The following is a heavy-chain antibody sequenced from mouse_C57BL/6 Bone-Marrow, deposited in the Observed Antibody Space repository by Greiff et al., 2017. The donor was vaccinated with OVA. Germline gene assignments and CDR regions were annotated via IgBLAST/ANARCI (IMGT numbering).Heavy chain of an antibody. D-gene: IGHD1-1*01. CDR2: IDPANGNT. V-gene: IGHV14-3*01. CDR3: ARSYYGPYYFDY. CDR1: GFNIKNTY. Sequence: EVQGVESVAELVRPGASVKLSCTASGFNIKNTYMHWVKQRPEQGLEWIGRIDPANGNTKYAPKFQGKATITADTSSNTAYLQLSSLTSEDTAIYYCARSYYGPYYFDYWGQGTTLTVSS. J-gene: IGHJ2*01.